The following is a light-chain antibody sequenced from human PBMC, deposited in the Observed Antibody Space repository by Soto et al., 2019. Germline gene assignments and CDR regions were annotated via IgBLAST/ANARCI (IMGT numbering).Light chain of an antibody. CDR3: QQSYSTPLT. CDR2: AAS. Sequence: DIQMTQSPSSLSASVGDRVTITCRASQSISSYLNWYQQKPGKAPKLLIYAASSLQSGVPSRFXXXXXXXXXXXXXSSLQPEDFATYYCQQSYSTPLTFGGGTKVEIK. V-gene: IGKV1-39*01. J-gene: IGKJ4*01. CDR1: QSISSY.